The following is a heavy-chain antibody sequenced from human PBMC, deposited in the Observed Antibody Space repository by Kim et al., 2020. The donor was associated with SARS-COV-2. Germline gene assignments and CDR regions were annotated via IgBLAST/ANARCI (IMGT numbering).Heavy chain of an antibody. D-gene: IGHD3-10*01. Sequence: SETLSLTCTVSGGSISSGGYYWSWIRQHPGKGLEWIGYIYYSGNTSYNPSLKSRVTISVDTSKNQFSLKLSYLTAADTAGYYCARELNYYAYMDVWGQGT. CDR3: ARELNYYAYMDV. J-gene: IGHJ6*02. CDR1: GGSISSGGYY. V-gene: IGHV4-31*03. CDR2: IYYSGNT.